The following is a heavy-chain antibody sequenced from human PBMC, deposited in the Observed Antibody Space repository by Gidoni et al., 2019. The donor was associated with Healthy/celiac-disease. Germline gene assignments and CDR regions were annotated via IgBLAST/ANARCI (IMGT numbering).Heavy chain of an antibody. D-gene: IGHD3-10*01. J-gene: IGHJ4*02. V-gene: IGHV3-53*01. CDR3: ASHITMVRGVTDY. Sequence: EVQLVESGGGLIQPGGSLRLSCAASGFTVSSNYMSWVRQAPGKGLEWVSVIYSGGSTYYADSVKGRFTISRDNSKNTLYLQMNSLRAEDTAVYYCASHITMVRGVTDYWGQGTLVTVSS. CDR2: IYSGGST. CDR1: GFTVSSNY.